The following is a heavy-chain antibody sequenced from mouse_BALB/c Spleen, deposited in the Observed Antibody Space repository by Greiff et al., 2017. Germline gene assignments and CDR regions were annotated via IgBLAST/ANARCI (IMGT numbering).Heavy chain of an antibody. D-gene: IGHD3-3*01. J-gene: IGHJ4*01. Sequence: VQLQQSGAELMKPGASVKISCKATGYTFSSYWIEWVKQRPGHGLEWIGEILPGSGSTNYNEKFKGKATFTADTSSNTAYMQLSSLTSEDSAVYYCARREFEGDSSYVMDYWGQGTSVTVSS. CDR3: ARREFEGDSSYVMDY. CDR1: GYTFSSYW. CDR2: ILPGSGST. V-gene: IGHV1-9*01.